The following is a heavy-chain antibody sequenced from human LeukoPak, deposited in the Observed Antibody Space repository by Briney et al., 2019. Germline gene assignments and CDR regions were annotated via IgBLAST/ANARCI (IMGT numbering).Heavy chain of an antibody. V-gene: IGHV1-69*05. J-gene: IGHJ6*03. CDR1: GGTFSSYA. D-gene: IGHD6-6*01. Sequence: SVKVSCKASGGTFSSYAISWVRQAPGQELEWMGGIIPIFGTANYAQKFQGRVTITTDESTSTAYMELSSLRSEDTAVYYCARVEKQLVADYYYYYMDVWGKGTTVTVSS. CDR3: ARVEKQLVADYYYYYMDV. CDR2: IIPIFGTA.